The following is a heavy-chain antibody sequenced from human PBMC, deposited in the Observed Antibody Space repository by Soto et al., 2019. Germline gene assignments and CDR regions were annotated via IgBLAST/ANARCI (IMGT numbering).Heavy chain of an antibody. CDR3: ARGVSGGNSRPYHYGMDV. J-gene: IGHJ6*02. V-gene: IGHV1-8*01. D-gene: IGHD2-21*02. CDR2: MNPNSGNT. CDR1: GYTFTSYD. Sequence: ASGKVSCKASGYTFTSYDINWVRRATGQGLEWMGWMNPNSGNTGYAQKFQGRVTMTRNTSRSTAYMELRSLRSDDTAVYYCARGVSGGNSRPYHYGMDVWGQRTTVTVSS.